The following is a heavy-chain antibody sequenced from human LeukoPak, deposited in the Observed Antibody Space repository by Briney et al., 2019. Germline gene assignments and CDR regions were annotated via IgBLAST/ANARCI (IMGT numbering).Heavy chain of an antibody. Sequence: PGRSLRLSCAASGFTFSSYGMHWVRQAPGKGLEWVAVIWNDGSNKYYAESVKGRFTISRDNSKNTLYLQMNSLRAEDTAVYYCARIEREPHFWIDPWGQGTLVTVSS. CDR1: GFTFSSYG. D-gene: IGHD1-26*01. J-gene: IGHJ5*02. V-gene: IGHV3-33*01. CDR3: ARIEREPHFWIDP. CDR2: IWNDGSNK.